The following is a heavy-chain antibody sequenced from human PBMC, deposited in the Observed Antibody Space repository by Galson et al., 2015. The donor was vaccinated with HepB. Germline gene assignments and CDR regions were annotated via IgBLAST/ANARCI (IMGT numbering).Heavy chain of an antibody. CDR3: AKDLGYCSGGSCSSYFDL. V-gene: IGHV3-23*01. Sequence: SLRLSCAASGFTFSSYAMSWVRQAPGKGLEWVSAISGSGGSTYYADSVKDRFTISRDNSKNTLYLQMNSLRAEDTAVYYCAKDLGYCSGGSCSSYFDLWGRGTLVTVSS. CDR2: ISGSGGST. CDR1: GFTFSSYA. J-gene: IGHJ2*01. D-gene: IGHD2-15*01.